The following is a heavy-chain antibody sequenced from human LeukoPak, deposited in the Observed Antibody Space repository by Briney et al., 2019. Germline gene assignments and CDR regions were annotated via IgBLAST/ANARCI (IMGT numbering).Heavy chain of an antibody. CDR1: GYTFTSYG. Sequence: GASVKVSCKASGYTFTSYGISWVRQAPGQGLEWMGWISAYNGNTNYAQKLQGRVTMTTDTSTNTAYMEVRSLRSDDTAVYYCARGPKLVTGSPIFYWGQGTLVTVSS. CDR2: ISAYNGNT. V-gene: IGHV1-18*01. CDR3: ARGPKLVTGSPIFY. D-gene: IGHD3-9*01. J-gene: IGHJ4*02.